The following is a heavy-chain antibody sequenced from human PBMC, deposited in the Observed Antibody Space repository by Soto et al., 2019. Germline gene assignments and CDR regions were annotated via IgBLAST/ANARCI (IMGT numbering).Heavy chain of an antibody. CDR2: IHGSGETT. CDR3: ARRSSGSYYAAFDV. V-gene: IGHV3-23*01. D-gene: IGHD1-26*01. Sequence: EEQLLESGGGLVQPGGSLRLSCAASGFTFSTYPMTWVRQAPGKGLEWVSSIHGSGETTYYAESVKGRFIISRDNSKNTLYLQMYSLTADDTAVYFCARRSSGSYYAAFDVWGQGTMVTVSS. J-gene: IGHJ3*01. CDR1: GFTFSTYP.